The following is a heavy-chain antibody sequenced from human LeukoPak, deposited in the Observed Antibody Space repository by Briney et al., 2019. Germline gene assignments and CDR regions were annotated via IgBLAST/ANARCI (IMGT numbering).Heavy chain of an antibody. D-gene: IGHD3-9*01. CDR1: AFTFSSYW. V-gene: IGHV3-7*01. J-gene: IGHJ6*03. CDR2: IKQDGSEK. Sequence: GGTLRLSCAASAFTFSSYWMTWVRQAPGKGLEWVANIKQDGSEKYYVDSVKGRFTISRDSAKNSLYLQMSNLRAEDTAVYFCARTIFYYYYYMDVWGKGTTVTVSS. CDR3: ARTIFYYYYYMDV.